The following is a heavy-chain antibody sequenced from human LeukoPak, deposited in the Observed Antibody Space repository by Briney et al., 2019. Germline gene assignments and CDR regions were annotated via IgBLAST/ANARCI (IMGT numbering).Heavy chain of an antibody. CDR3: AKEWQWLVLLNFDY. D-gene: IGHD6-19*01. Sequence: PGGSLRLSCAASGFTFSSYAMSWVRQAPGKGLGWVSAISGSGSTYYADSVKGRFTISRDNSKNTLYLQMNSLRAEDTAVYYCAKEWQWLVLLNFDYWGQGTLVTVSS. CDR2: ISGSGST. CDR1: GFTFSSYA. V-gene: IGHV3-23*01. J-gene: IGHJ4*02.